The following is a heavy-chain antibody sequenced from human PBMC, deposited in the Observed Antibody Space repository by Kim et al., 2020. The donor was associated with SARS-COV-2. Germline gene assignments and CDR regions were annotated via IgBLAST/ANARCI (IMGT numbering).Heavy chain of an antibody. CDR2: IYYSGST. CDR1: GGSISSYY. D-gene: IGHD2-15*01. CDR3: ARRSLGYCSGGSCYSAFDI. J-gene: IGHJ3*02. V-gene: IGHV4-59*08. Sequence: SETLSLTCTVSGGSISSYYWSWIRQPPGKGLEWIGYIYYSGSTNYNPSLKSRVTISEDTSKNQFSLKLSSVTAADTAVYYWARRSLGYCSGGSCYSAFDIWGLGTMVTVSS.